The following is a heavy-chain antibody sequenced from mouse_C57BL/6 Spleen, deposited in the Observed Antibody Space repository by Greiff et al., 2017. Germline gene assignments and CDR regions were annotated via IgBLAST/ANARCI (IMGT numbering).Heavy chain of an antibody. CDR3: ARELGRGWFAY. CDR1: GYAFSSSW. CDR2: IYPGDGDT. V-gene: IGHV1-82*01. D-gene: IGHD4-1*01. Sequence: QVQLQQSGPELVKPGASVKISCKASGYAFSSSWMNWVKQRPGKGLEWIGRIYPGDGDTNYNGKFKGKATLTADKSSSTAYMQLSSLTSEDSAVYFCARELGRGWFAYWGQGTLVTVSA. J-gene: IGHJ3*01.